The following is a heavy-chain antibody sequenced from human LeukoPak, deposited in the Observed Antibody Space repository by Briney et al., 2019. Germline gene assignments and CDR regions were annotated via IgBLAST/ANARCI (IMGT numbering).Heavy chain of an antibody. CDR1: GFTFSSYN. CDR3: ARRIGSGIDY. CDR2: ISSSSSYI. D-gene: IGHD6-19*01. Sequence: GGSLRLSCAASGFTFSSYNMNWVRQAPGKGLEWVSSISSSSSYIYYADSVKGRFTISRDNAKNSLYLQMNSLRAEDTAVYYCARRIGSGIDYWGQGTLVTVSS. J-gene: IGHJ4*02. V-gene: IGHV3-21*01.